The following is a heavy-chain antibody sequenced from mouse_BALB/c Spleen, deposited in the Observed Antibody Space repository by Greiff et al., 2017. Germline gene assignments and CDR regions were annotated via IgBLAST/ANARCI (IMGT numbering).Heavy chain of an antibody. V-gene: IGHV3-8*02. Sequence: DVKLQESGPSLVKPSQTLSLTCSVTGDSITSGYWNWIRKFPGNKLEYMGYISYSGSTYYNPSLKSRISITRDTSKNQYYLQLNSVTTEDTATYYCARWITTVVGAMDYWGQGTSVTVSS. J-gene: IGHJ4*01. CDR1: GDSITSGY. D-gene: IGHD1-1*01. CDR2: ISYSGST. CDR3: ARWITTVVGAMDY.